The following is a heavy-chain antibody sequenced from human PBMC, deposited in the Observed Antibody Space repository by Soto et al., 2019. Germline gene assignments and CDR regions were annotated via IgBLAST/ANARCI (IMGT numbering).Heavy chain of an antibody. Sequence: SETLSLTWSIYYGSFSGYYLSLILQHPLKVLEWIGEINHSGNTYYNPSLKRRFSISVDTSKNQFSLQLSSVTVADTAVYYCARDFKRYSSPPGPLEYWGLGTLVTVSS. CDR2: INHSGNT. CDR1: YGSFSGYY. J-gene: IGHJ4*02. V-gene: IGHV4-34*01. D-gene: IGHD6-13*01. CDR3: ARDFKRYSSPPGPLEY.